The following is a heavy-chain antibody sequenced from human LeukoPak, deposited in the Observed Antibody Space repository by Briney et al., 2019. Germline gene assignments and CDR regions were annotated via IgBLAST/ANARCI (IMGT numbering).Heavy chain of an antibody. J-gene: IGHJ4*02. CDR2: ICTSGDCT. CDR3: AKGSGGSGYLARELDY. CDR1: GFTFKNYG. D-gene: IGHD3-22*01. V-gene: IGHV3-23*01. Sequence: AGGSLRLSCAASGFTFKNYGMSWVRQAPGKGLEWVSAICTSGDCTYYGDSVKGRFTVSRDNSKNTLYLQMNSLRAEDTAVYHCAKGSGGSGYLARELDYWGQGTLVTVSS.